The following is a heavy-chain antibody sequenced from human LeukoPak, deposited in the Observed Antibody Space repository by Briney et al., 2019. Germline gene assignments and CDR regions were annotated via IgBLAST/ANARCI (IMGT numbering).Heavy chain of an antibody. CDR2: IYSGGST. V-gene: IGHV3-53*01. J-gene: IGHJ6*02. CDR3: ARDLFGVTTTYYYYGMDV. CDR1: GFTVSSNY. D-gene: IGHD4-17*01. Sequence: GGSLRLSRAASGFTVSSNYMSWVRQAPGKGLEWVSVIYSGGSTYYADSVKGRFTISRDNSKNTLYLQMNSLRAEDTAVYYCARDLFGVTTTYYYYGMDVWGQGTTVTVSS.